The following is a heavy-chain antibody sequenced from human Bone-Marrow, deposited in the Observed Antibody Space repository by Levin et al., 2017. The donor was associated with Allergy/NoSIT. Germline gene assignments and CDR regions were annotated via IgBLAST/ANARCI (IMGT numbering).Heavy chain of an antibody. CDR2: IYYSGRT. CDR1: GASISSYY. D-gene: IGHD3-9*01. Sequence: SETLSLTCTVSGASISSYYWSWVRQAPGKGLEWIGYIYYSGRTNYNPSLKSRVTISVDTSKGQFSLKLSSVTAADTAVYSCARLRAYDNHWFDPWGQGTLVTVSS. V-gene: IGHV4-59*08. J-gene: IGHJ5*02. CDR3: ARLRAYDNHWFDP.